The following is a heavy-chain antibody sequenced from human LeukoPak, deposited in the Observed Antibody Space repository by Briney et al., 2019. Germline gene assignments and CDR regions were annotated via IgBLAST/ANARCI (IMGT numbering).Heavy chain of an antibody. CDR2: ISSSSSYI. CDR1: GFTFSSYS. J-gene: IGHJ3*02. V-gene: IGHV3-21*01. Sequence: PGGSLRLSCAASGFTFSSYSMNWVRQAPGKGLEWVSSISSSSSYIYYADSVKGRFTISRDNAKNSLYLQMNSLRAEDTAVYYCARNSGIAAARGAFDIWGQGTMVTVSS. CDR3: ARNSGIAAARGAFDI. D-gene: IGHD6-13*01.